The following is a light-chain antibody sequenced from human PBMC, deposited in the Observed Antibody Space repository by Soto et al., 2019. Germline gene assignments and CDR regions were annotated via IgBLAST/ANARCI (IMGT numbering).Light chain of an antibody. CDR2: EVS. CDR3: TSYTTSTTRV. J-gene: IGLJ3*02. V-gene: IGLV2-14*01. CDR1: NNDVGGFQY. Sequence: QSALTQPASVSGSPGQSITISCIGTNNDVGGFQYVSWYQHRPGNAPKLMIYEVSNRPSGVSDRFSGSKSGNTASLTISGLQDEDEADYYCTSYTTSTTRVFGGGTKVTVL.